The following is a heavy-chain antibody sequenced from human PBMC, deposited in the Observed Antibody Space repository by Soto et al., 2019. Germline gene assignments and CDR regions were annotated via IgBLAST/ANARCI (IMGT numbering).Heavy chain of an antibody. D-gene: IGHD3-16*01. CDR1: GFTFSSYG. CDR3: AREFGLDY. Sequence: QVQLVESGGGVVQPGRSLRLSCAASGFTFSSYGMHWVRQAPGKGLEWVAVIWYDGSNKYYADSEKGRFTISRDNSKNTLYLQMNSLSAEDTAVYYCAREFGLDYWGHGTLVTVSS. CDR2: IWYDGSNK. V-gene: IGHV3-33*01. J-gene: IGHJ4*01.